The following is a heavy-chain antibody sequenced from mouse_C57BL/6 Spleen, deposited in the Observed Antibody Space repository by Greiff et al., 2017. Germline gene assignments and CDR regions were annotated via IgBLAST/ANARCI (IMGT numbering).Heavy chain of an antibody. V-gene: IGHV5-16*01. CDR3: ARILEGFDY. CDR2: INYDGSST. D-gene: IGHD4-1*01. Sequence: EVKVVESEGGLVQPGSSMKLSCTASGFTFSDYYMAWVRQVPEKGLEWVANINYDGSSTYYLDSLKSRFIISRDNAKNILYLQMSSLKSEDTATYYCARILEGFDYWGQGTTLTVSS. CDR1: GFTFSDYY. J-gene: IGHJ2*01.